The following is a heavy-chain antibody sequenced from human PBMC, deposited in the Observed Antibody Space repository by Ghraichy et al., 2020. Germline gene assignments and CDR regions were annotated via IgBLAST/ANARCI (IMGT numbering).Heavy chain of an antibody. D-gene: IGHD1-1*01. Sequence: GGSLRLSCAASGFTFSSYSMNWVRQAPGKGLEWVSYISSSSSTIYYADSVKGRFTISRDNAKNSLYLQMNSLRAEDTAVYYCARPSGTTYYYYYGMDVWGQGTTVTVSS. CDR1: GFTFSSYS. CDR3: ARPSGTTYYYYYGMDV. J-gene: IGHJ6*02. CDR2: ISSSSSTI. V-gene: IGHV3-48*04.